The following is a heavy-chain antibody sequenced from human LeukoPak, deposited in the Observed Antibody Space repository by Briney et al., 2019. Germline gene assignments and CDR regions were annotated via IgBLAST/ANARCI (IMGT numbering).Heavy chain of an antibody. CDR2: IYYSGST. CDR3: ARGGMGTFDI. Sequence: SETLSLTCTVSGGSISSYYWSWIRQPSGKGLEWIGYIYYSGSTNYNPSLKSRVTISVDTSKNQFSLKLNSVTPDDTAVYFCARGGMGTFDIFDQGTMVFVSS. CDR1: GGSISSYY. D-gene: IGHD6-13*01. J-gene: IGHJ3*02. V-gene: IGHV4-59*08.